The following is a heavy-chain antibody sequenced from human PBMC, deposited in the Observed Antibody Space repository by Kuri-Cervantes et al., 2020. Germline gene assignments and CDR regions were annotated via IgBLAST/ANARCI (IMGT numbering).Heavy chain of an antibody. CDR1: GYTFTSYD. CDR2: MNPNSGNT. J-gene: IGHJ4*02. CDR3: ARGRRRVWFGELWRTEKSRYYFDY. D-gene: IGHD3-10*01. V-gene: IGHV1-8*01. Sequence: ASVKVSCKASGYTFTSYDINWVRQATGQGLEWMGWMNPNSGNTGYAQKFQGRVTMTRNTSISTAYMELSSLRSEDTAVYYCARGRRRVWFGELWRTEKSRYYFDYWGQGTLVTVSS.